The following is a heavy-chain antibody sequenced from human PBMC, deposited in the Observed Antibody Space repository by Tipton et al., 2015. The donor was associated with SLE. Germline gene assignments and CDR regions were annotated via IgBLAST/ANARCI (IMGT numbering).Heavy chain of an antibody. CDR2: IKQDGSEK. CDR1: GFTFSSYW. J-gene: IGHJ6*02. D-gene: IGHD2/OR15-2a*01. Sequence: SLRLSCAASGFTFSSYWMSWVRQAPGKGLEWVANIKQDGSEKYYVDSVKGRFTISRDNAKNSLYLQMNSLRAEDTAVYYCARCDGGPPFDYYYYGMDVWGQGTTVTVSS. V-gene: IGHV3-7*01. CDR3: ARCDGGPPFDYYYYGMDV.